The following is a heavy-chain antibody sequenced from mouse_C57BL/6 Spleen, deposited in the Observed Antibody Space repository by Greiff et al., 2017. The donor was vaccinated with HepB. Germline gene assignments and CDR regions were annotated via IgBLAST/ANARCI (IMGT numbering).Heavy chain of an antibody. J-gene: IGHJ4*01. Sequence: VQLQQSGAELVRPGTSVKMSCKASGYTFTNYWIGWAKQRPGHGLEWIGDIYPGGGYTNYNEKFKGKATLTADKSSSTAYMQFSSLTSEDSAIYYCARRSYGYDRGSAMDYWGQGTSVTVSS. V-gene: IGHV1-63*01. CDR1: GYTFTNYW. CDR2: IYPGGGYT. D-gene: IGHD2-2*01. CDR3: ARRSYGYDRGSAMDY.